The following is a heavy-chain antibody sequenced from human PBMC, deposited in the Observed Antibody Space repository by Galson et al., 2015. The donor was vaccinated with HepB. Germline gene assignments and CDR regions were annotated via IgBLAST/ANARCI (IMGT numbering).Heavy chain of an antibody. CDR1: GYSFTSYW. CDR3: ARSGGAAAGFGYYYYMDV. J-gene: IGHJ6*03. D-gene: IGHD6-13*01. V-gene: IGHV5-10-1*01. CDR2: IDPSDSYT. Sequence: QSGAEVTKPGESLRISCKGSGYSFTSYWISWVRQMPGKGLEWMGRIDPSDSYTNYSPSFQGHVTISADKSISTAYLQWSSLKATDTAMYYCARSGGAAAGFGYYYYMDVWGKGTTVTVSS.